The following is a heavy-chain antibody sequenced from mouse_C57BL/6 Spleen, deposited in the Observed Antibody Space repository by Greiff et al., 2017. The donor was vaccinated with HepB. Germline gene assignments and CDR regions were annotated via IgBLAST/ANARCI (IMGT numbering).Heavy chain of an antibody. Sequence: DVQLQESVAELVRPGASVKLSCTASGFNIKNTYMHWVKQRPEQGLEWIGRIDPANGNTKYAPKFQGKATITADTSSNTAYLQLSSLTSEDTAIYYCARDRSDYEGGDYAMDYWGQGTSVTVSS. J-gene: IGHJ4*01. V-gene: IGHV14-3*01. CDR3: ARDRSDYEGGDYAMDY. D-gene: IGHD2-4*01. CDR2: IDPANGNT. CDR1: GFNIKNTY.